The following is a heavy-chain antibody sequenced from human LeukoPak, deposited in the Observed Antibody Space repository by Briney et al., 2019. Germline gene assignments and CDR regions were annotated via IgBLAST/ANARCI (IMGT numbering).Heavy chain of an antibody. Sequence: GGSLRLSCAAPGFTFSGSAISWVRQAPGKGLEWVSSISAGGISTYYADSVKGRFTISRDNSKNTLYLQMNSLRGDDIGVYYCAKSFDFSNGHSPILTPFDSWGQGTLVSVSS. J-gene: IGHJ4*02. CDR1: GFTFSGSA. D-gene: IGHD3-3*01. CDR2: ISAGGIST. V-gene: IGHV3-23*01. CDR3: AKSFDFSNGHSPILTPFDS.